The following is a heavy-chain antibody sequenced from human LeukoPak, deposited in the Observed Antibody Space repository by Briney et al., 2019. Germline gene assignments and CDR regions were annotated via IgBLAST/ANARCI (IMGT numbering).Heavy chain of an antibody. Sequence: ASVKVSCKASGGTFSSYAISWVRQAPGQGLEWMGVIIPIFGTANYAQKFQDRVTITTDESTSTPYMELSNLRSEDTAVYYCARVDPSHAFDIWGQGTMVTVSS. CDR1: GGTFSSYA. J-gene: IGHJ3*02. CDR3: ARVDPSHAFDI. CDR2: IIPIFGTA. V-gene: IGHV1-69*05. D-gene: IGHD3/OR15-3a*01.